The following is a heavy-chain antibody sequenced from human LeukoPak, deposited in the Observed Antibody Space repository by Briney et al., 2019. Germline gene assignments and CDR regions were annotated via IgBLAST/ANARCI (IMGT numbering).Heavy chain of an antibody. CDR3: AKMPRIAAAGYIDY. CDR2: ISGSGGST. J-gene: IGHJ4*02. CDR1: GFTFSSYA. V-gene: IGHV3-23*01. D-gene: IGHD6-13*01. Sequence: GGSLRLSCAASGFTFSSYAMSWVRQAPGKGLEWVSAISGSGGSTYYADSVKGRFTISRDNSKNTLYLQMNSLRAGDTAVYYCAKMPRIAAAGYIDYWGQGTLVTVSS.